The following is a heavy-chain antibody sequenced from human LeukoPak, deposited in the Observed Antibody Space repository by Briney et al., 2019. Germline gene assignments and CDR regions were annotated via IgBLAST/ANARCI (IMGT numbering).Heavy chain of an antibody. D-gene: IGHD3-3*01. Sequence: PSQTLSLTCTVSGGSISSGDYYWSWIRQPPGKVQEWIGYIYYSGSTYYNPSLKSRVTISVDTSKNQFSLKLSSVTAADTAVYYCARAVGDFWSGYSAFDIWGQGTMVTVSS. V-gene: IGHV4-30-4*08. CDR3: ARAVGDFWSGYSAFDI. CDR1: GGSISSGDYY. CDR2: IYYSGST. J-gene: IGHJ3*02.